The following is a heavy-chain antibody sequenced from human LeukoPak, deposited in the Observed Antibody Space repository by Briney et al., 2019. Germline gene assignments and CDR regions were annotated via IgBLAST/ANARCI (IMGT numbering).Heavy chain of an antibody. Sequence: PSQTLSLTCTVSGGSISNAAYYWSWIRQAPGKALEWIGYIRYSGSTYHNPSFKSRITISVDISKNQFSLNLSSVTAADTAVYYCARDINGGYGQLGYWGQGTLVTVSS. D-gene: IGHD5-12*01. CDR1: GGSISNAAYY. V-gene: IGHV4-30-4*01. J-gene: IGHJ4*02. CDR2: IRYSGST. CDR3: ARDINGGYGQLGY.